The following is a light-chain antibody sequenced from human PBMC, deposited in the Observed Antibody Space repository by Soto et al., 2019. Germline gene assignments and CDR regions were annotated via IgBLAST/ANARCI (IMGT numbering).Light chain of an antibody. CDR1: NIGSKS. V-gene: IGLV3-21*02. Sequence: SYELTQPPSVSVAPGQTARIPCGGNNIGSKSAHWYQQKPGQAPVLVIYDDSDRPSGIPERFSGSNSGNTATLTISRVGAGDEADYYCQVWDSSRGVFGVGTKVTVL. J-gene: IGLJ3*02. CDR3: QVWDSSRGV. CDR2: DDS.